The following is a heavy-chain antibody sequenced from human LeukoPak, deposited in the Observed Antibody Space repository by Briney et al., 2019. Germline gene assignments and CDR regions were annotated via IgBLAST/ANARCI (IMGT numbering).Heavy chain of an antibody. CDR2: ISGSGLNA. V-gene: IGHV3-23*01. Sequence: GGSLRLSCGASGFTFSSYGMHWVRQAPGKGLEWLSIISGSGLNAYYADPVKGRFTISRDNSKSTLFLQMNSLRAEDTALYYCVKRTMAGVLERRTYYFDYWGQGSLVTVSP. J-gene: IGHJ4*02. CDR3: VKRTMAGVLERRTYYFDY. CDR1: GFTFSSYG. D-gene: IGHD2-2*01.